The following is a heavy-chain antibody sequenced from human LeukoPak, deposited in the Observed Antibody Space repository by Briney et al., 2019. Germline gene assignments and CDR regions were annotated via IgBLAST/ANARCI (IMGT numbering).Heavy chain of an antibody. CDR2: ISSSSSYI. V-gene: IGHV3-21*01. J-gene: IGHJ4*02. Sequence: GGSLRLSCAASGFTFSSYSMNWVRQAPGKGLEWVSSISSSSSYIYYADSVKGRFTISRDNAKNSLYLQMNGLRAEDTAVYYCARDQGSGWSYDYWGQGTLVTVSS. D-gene: IGHD6-19*01. CDR1: GFTFSSYS. CDR3: ARDQGSGWSYDY.